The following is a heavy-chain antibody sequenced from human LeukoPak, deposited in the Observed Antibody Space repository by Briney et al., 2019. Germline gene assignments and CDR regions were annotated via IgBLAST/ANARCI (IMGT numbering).Heavy chain of an antibody. CDR1: GYDFFGYL. Sequence: GEALKISCEGSGYDFFGYLLAWVRQMPGKGLGWGGIIYPGDSDTTSSTSFEGEITISADNSINTSYPQWSSLKASDTAMYYCARHPSRGAGTVFDYWGPGTLGTVSS. J-gene: IGHJ4*02. D-gene: IGHD1-26*01. CDR3: ARHPSRGAGTVFDY. CDR2: IYPGDSDT. V-gene: IGHV5-51*01.